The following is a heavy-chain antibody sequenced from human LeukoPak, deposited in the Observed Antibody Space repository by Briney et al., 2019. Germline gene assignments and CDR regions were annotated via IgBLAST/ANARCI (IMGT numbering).Heavy chain of an antibody. CDR1: GGSISSYY. CDR3: ARKSPRGSRMDV. D-gene: IGHD2-15*01. Sequence: SETLSLTCTVSGGSISSYYWGWIRQPPGKGLEWIGSIYYSGSTYYNPSLKSRVTISVDTSKNQFSLKLSSVTAADTAVYYCARKSPRGSRMDVWGQGTTVTVSS. V-gene: IGHV4-39*01. J-gene: IGHJ6*02. CDR2: IYYSGST.